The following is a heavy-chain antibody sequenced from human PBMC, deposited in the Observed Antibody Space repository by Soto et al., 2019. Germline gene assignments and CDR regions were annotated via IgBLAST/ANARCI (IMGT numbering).Heavy chain of an antibody. Sequence: KASETLSLTCTVSGGSISSYYWSWIRQPPGKGLEWIGYIYYSGSTNYNPSLKSRVTISVDTSKNQFSLKLSSVTAADTAVYYCARDTPLYDSSGYYSFDPWGQGTLVTVS. CDR3: ARDTPLYDSSGYYSFDP. CDR1: GGSISSYY. J-gene: IGHJ5*02. V-gene: IGHV4-59*01. CDR2: IYYSGST. D-gene: IGHD3-22*01.